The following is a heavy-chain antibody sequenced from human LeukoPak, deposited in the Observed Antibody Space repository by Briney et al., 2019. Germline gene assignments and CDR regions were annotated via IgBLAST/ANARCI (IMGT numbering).Heavy chain of an antibody. Sequence: GGSLRLSCVASGFTFSSYVMHWARQTPGKGLEWVADISYDGRNKHHADSVKGRFIISRDNSKNTLFLQMSSLRYEDTAVYYCAKHRFESGGYHSTDWGQGTLVTVSS. CDR3: AKHRFESGGYHSTD. V-gene: IGHV3-30*18. CDR1: GFTFSSYV. D-gene: IGHD3-22*01. J-gene: IGHJ4*02. CDR2: ISYDGRNK.